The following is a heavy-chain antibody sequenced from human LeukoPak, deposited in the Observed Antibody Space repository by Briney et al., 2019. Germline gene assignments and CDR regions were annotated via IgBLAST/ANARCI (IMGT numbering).Heavy chain of an antibody. CDR1: GYTFTSYD. CDR3: AADRQIGYFQH. D-gene: IGHD2/OR15-2a*01. J-gene: IGHJ1*01. V-gene: IGHV1-8*03. CDR2: MNPNSGNT. Sequence: ASVKVSCKASGYTFTSYDINWVRQATGQGLEWMGWMNPNSGNTGYAQKFQGRVTITRNTSISTAYMELSSLRSEDTAVYYCAADRQIGYFQHWGQGTLVTVSS.